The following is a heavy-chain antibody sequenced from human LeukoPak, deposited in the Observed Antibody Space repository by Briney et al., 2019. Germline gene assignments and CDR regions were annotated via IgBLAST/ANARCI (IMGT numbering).Heavy chain of an antibody. Sequence: SETLSLTCTVSGDSLGSYYWNWIRQPAGKGLEWVGRISTSGSTNDNPSLKSRVTMSVDTSKNQFSLKLSSVTAADTAVYYCARDSSSGWYPLFDYWGQGTLVTVSS. D-gene: IGHD6-19*01. CDR1: GDSLGSYY. CDR2: ISTSGST. CDR3: ARDSSSGWYPLFDY. J-gene: IGHJ4*02. V-gene: IGHV4-4*07.